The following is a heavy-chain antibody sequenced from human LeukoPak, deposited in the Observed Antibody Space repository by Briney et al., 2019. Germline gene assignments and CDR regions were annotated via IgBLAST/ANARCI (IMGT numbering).Heavy chain of an antibody. CDR1: GLTFSSYW. V-gene: IGHV3-74*01. CDR2: IYSDGSST. J-gene: IGHJ3*02. Sequence: GGSLRLSCAASGLTFSSYWMHWVRQAPGKGLVWVSRIYSDGSSTNYADSVKGRFTISRENAKNTLYLQMNSLRAEDTAVYYCARGEYCSGGSCYSAAFDIWGQGTMVTVSS. CDR3: ARGEYCSGGSCYSAAFDI. D-gene: IGHD2-15*01.